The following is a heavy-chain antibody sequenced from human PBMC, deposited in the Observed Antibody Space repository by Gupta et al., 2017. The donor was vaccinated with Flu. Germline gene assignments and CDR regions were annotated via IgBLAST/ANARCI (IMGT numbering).Heavy chain of an antibody. CDR2: IYSGGST. V-gene: IGHV3-53*02. Sequence: EVQLVETGGGLLQPGGSLRLSCAASGLTVSSNYMSWVRQAPGKGLEWVSVIYSGGSTYYADSVKGRFTISRDNSKNTRYLQMNSLRAEDTAVYYCARTATGYGSGSYYYYGMDVWGQGTTVTVSS. CDR1: GLTVSSNY. D-gene: IGHD3-10*01. J-gene: IGHJ6*02. CDR3: ARTATGYGSGSYYYYGMDV.